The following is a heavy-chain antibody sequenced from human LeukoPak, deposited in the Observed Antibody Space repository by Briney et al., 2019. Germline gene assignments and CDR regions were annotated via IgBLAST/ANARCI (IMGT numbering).Heavy chain of an antibody. CDR3: ARLITVIADGFDY. CDR1: GYTFTDYY. Sequence: ASVKVSCKASGYTFTDYYMHWVRQAPGQGLEWMGWMNSNSGGSKFAPKFQGRVTMTRETSTGTAYLDLSRLTSDDTAVYYCARLITVIADGFDYWGQGTLVTVSS. D-gene: IGHD3-22*01. CDR2: MNSNSGGS. J-gene: IGHJ4*02. V-gene: IGHV1-2*02.